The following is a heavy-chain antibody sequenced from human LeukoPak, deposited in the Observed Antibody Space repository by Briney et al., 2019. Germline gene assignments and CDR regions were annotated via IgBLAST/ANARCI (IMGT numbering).Heavy chain of an antibody. Sequence: SRTLSLTCAISGDSVSSNCAAWIRIRQSPSRGLEWRGRTYYRSKGYNDYAVSVKSRLTINPDKSKNQFSLQLNTVTPDDTAVYYCARSGAARYDHWGQGTLVTVSS. D-gene: IGHD6-6*01. CDR2: TYYRSKGYN. J-gene: IGHJ4*02. CDR1: GDSVSSNCAA. CDR3: ARSGAARYDH. V-gene: IGHV6-1*01.